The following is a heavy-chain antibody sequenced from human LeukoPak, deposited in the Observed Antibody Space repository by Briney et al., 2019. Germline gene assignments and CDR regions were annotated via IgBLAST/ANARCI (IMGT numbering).Heavy chain of an antibody. Sequence: PQTLSLTCTVSGGSTSSGGYYWSWIRQPPGKGLEWIGYIYHSGSTYYNPSLKSRVTISVDTSKNQFSLKLNSVTAADTAVYYCASSTIFGVVANWFDPWGQGTLVTVSS. J-gene: IGHJ5*02. V-gene: IGHV4-30-2*01. D-gene: IGHD3-3*01. CDR2: IYHSGST. CDR1: GGSTSSGGYY. CDR3: ASSTIFGVVANWFDP.